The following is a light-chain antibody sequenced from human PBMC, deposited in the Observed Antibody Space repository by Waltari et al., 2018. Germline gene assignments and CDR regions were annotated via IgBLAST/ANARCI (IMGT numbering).Light chain of an antibody. V-gene: IGLV4-69*01. J-gene: IGLJ3*02. Sequence: QLVLTQSPSASASLGASVKLTCTLSSGPLNYAIAWHHQHPQKGPRYLMKLNSNGRHTKGDGIPDRFSGSSSGAERYLTISRVQSDDEADYYCQTWDSGSHAWVFGGGTKLTVL. CDR1: SGPLNYA. CDR3: QTWDSGSHAWV. CDR2: LNSNGRH.